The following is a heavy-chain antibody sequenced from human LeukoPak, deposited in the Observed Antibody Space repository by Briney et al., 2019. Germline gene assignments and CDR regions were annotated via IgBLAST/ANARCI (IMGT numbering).Heavy chain of an antibody. CDR2: ISSSSSYI. CDR3: AGVWVGDYANLGDY. V-gene: IGHV3-21*01. D-gene: IGHD4-17*01. Sequence: GGSLRLSCAASGFTFSSYSMNWVRQAPGKGLEWVSSISSSSSYIYYADSVKGRFTISRDNAKNSLYLQMNSLRAEDTAVYYCAGVWVGDYANLGDYWGQGTLVTVSS. J-gene: IGHJ4*02. CDR1: GFTFSSYS.